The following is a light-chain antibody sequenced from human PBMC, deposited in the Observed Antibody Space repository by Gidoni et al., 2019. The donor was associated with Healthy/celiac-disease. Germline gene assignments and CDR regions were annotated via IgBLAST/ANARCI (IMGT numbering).Light chain of an antibody. V-gene: IGKV1-39*01. J-gene: IGKJ1*01. CDR3: QQSYITPPWT. CDR2: AAS. Sequence: DIQMTQSPSSLSASVGDRVTITCRASQSISIYLNWYQQKPGKAPKLLIYAASSLQSGVPSRFSGSGSGTDFTLTISSLQPEDFATYYCQQSYITPPWTFXQXTKVXIK. CDR1: QSISIY.